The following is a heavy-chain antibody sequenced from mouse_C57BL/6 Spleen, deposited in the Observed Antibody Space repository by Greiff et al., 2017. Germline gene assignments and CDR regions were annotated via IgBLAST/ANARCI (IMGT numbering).Heavy chain of an antibody. V-gene: IGHV5-9*01. D-gene: IGHD2-13*01. J-gene: IGHJ4*01. Sequence: DVQLVESGGGLVKPGGSLKLSCAASGFTFSSYTMSWVRQTPEKRLEWVATISGGGGNTYYPDSVKGRFTISRDNATNTLYLQMSNLRSEDTAFYYCARLSGDYLYYAMDYWGQGTSVTVSS. CDR1: GFTFSSYT. CDR2: ISGGGGNT. CDR3: ARLSGDYLYYAMDY.